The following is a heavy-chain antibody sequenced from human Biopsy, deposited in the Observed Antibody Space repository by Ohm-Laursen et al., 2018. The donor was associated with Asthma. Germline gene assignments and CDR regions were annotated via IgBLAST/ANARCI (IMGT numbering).Heavy chain of an antibody. CDR1: GGTFSSYA. Sequence: SSVEVSCKASGGTFSSYAISWVRQAPGQGLEWMGGIIPIFGTANYAQKFQGRVTITADESTSTAYMELSSLRSEDTAVYYCARERIAARQRRYYFDYWGQGTLVTVSS. CDR3: ARERIAARQRRYYFDY. V-gene: IGHV1-69*01. D-gene: IGHD6-6*01. J-gene: IGHJ4*02. CDR2: IIPIFGTA.